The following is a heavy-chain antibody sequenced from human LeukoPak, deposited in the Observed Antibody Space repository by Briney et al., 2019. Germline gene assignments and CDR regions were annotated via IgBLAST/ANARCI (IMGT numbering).Heavy chain of an antibody. J-gene: IGHJ6*02. V-gene: IGHV4-34*01. CDR2: INHSGST. D-gene: IGHD3-22*01. CDR3: ARQSWSSGYYYAYYYYGMDV. Sequence: PSETLSLTCAVYGGSFSGYYWSWIRQPPGRGLEWLGEINHSGSTNYNPSLKSRVTISVDTSKNQFSLKLSSVTAADTAVYYCARQSWSSGYYYAYYYYGMDVWGQGTTVTVSS. CDR1: GGSFSGYY.